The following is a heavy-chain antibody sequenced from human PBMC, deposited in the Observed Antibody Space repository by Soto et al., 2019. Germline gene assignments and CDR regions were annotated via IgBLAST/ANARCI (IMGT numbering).Heavy chain of an antibody. CDR3: ASGGSYYDEYPMDV. J-gene: IGHJ6*02. D-gene: IGHD1-26*01. CDR1: GGSISSSSYY. V-gene: IGHV4-39*01. CDR2: IYYSGST. Sequence: AETLSLTCTVSGGSISSSSYYLGWIRQPRWKWLEGRWSIYYSGSTYYNPSLISRVTISVDTSKHQLSLKLSSVTAADTAVYYCASGGSYYDEYPMDVWGQGTPVTVSS.